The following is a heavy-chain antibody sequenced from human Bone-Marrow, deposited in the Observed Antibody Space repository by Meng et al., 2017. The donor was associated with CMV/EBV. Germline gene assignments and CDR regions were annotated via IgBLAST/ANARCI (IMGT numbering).Heavy chain of an antibody. J-gene: IGHJ6*02. CDR3: ARRSSSSSDYYYGMDV. CDR2: IIPILGIA. V-gene: IGHV1-69*10. CDR1: GGTFSSYA. Sequence: SVKVSCKASGGTFSSYAISWVRQAPGQGLEWMGGIIPILGIANYAQKFQGRVTITADKSTSTAYMELSSLRSEDTAVNYCARRSSSSSDYYYGMDVWGQGTTVTVSS.